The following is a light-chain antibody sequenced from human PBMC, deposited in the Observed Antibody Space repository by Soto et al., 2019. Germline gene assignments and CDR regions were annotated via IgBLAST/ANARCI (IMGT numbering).Light chain of an antibody. V-gene: IGKV3-20*01. J-gene: IGKJ2*01. CDR2: GAS. CDR3: QQYGGSPQT. Sequence: DIVLTQSTGTLYLSPGERATLSCSASESVSSTYLARYQQKPGQAPSLLIYGASSRPTDIPDRFSGGGSGTDFTLTISRLEPEDFAVYYCQQYGGSPQTFGQGTKLEIK. CDR1: ESVSSTY.